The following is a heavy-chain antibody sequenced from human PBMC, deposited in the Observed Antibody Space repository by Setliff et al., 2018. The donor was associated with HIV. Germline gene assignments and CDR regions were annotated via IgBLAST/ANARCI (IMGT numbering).Heavy chain of an antibody. CDR3: ARGMGSTSCFGH. CDR2: INHSGST. J-gene: IGHJ4*02. D-gene: IGHD2-2*01. CDR1: GYSISSAYY. Sequence: PSETLSLTCAVSGYSISSAYYWGWIRQPPGKGLEWIGEINHSGSTNYNPSLKSRVTISVDTSKNQFSLKLSSVTAADTTVYYCARGMGSTSCFGHWGQGTLVTVSS. V-gene: IGHV4-38-2*01.